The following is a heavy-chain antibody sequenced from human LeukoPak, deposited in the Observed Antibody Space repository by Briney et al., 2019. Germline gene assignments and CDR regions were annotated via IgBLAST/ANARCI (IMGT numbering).Heavy chain of an antibody. V-gene: IGHV3-33*08. CDR1: GFTFSSYS. CDR2: IWYDGSNT. J-gene: IGHJ4*02. D-gene: IGHD2-15*01. CDR3: ARIGYCSGGSCYWVYFDY. Sequence: PGGSLRLSCAASGFTFSSYSMNWVRQAPGKGLEWVAVIWYDGSNTYYADSVKGRFTISRDNSKNTLYLQMNSLRAEDTAVYYCARIGYCSGGSCYWVYFDYWGQGTLVTVSS.